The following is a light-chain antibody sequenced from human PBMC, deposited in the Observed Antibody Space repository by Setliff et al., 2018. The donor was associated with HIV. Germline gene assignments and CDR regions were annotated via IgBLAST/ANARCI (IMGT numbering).Light chain of an antibody. CDR3: SSYAITNTLP. J-gene: IGLJ1*01. CDR1: SSDVGGYSH. CDR2: EVR. Sequence: QSALPQPASVSGSPGQSITISCTGTSSDVGGYSHVSWYQQHPGKAPKLIIYEVRNRPSGVSNRFSGSKSGNTASLTISGLRAEDEADYYCSSYAITNTLPFGTGTKVTVL. V-gene: IGLV2-14*01.